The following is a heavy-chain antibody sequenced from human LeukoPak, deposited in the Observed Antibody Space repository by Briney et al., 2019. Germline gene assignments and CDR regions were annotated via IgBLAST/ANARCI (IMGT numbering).Heavy chain of an antibody. Sequence: GGSLRLSCAASGFTFSSYAINWVRQAPGKGLEWVSSISSSSSYIYYADSVKGRFTISRDNAKNSLYLQMNSLRAEDTAVYYCARGPQRVDTAMVRDYWGQGTLVTVSS. V-gene: IGHV3-21*01. CDR3: ARGPQRVDTAMVRDY. CDR2: ISSSSSYI. CDR1: GFTFSSYA. J-gene: IGHJ4*02. D-gene: IGHD5-18*01.